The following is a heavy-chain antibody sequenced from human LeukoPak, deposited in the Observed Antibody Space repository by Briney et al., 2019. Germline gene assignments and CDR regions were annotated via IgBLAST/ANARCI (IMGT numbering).Heavy chain of an antibody. CDR2: ISYDGSNK. Sequence: GGSLRLSCAASGFTFSSYGMHWVRQAPGKGLEWVAVISYDGSNKYYADSVKGRFTISRDNSKNTLYLQMNSLGAEDTAVYYCARGGERTFDYWGQGTLVTVSS. CDR1: GFTFSSYG. CDR3: ARGGERTFDY. V-gene: IGHV3-30*03. D-gene: IGHD1-1*01. J-gene: IGHJ4*02.